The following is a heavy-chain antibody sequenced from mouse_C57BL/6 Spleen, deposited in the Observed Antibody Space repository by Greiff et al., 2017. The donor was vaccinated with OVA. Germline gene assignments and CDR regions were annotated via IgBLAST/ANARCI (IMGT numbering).Heavy chain of an antibody. CDR1: GFTFSSYA. D-gene: IGHD1-1*01. CDR3: ARDWGYYGSSYAPTFDY. V-gene: IGHV5-4*01. J-gene: IGHJ2*01. Sequence: EVKLVESGGGLVKPGGSLKLSCAASGFTFSSYAMSWVRQTPEKRLEWVATISDGGSYTYYPDNVKGRFTISRDNAKNNLYLQMSHLKSEDTAMYYCARDWGYYGSSYAPTFDYWGQGTTLTVSS. CDR2: ISDGGSYT.